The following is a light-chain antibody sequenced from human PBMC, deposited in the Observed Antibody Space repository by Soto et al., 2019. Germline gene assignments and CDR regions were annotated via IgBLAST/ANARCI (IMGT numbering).Light chain of an antibody. CDR2: TAS. CDR3: QQRSTWPPWT. V-gene: IGKV3-11*01. J-gene: IGKJ1*01. CDR1: QSVSNY. Sequence: ENVLTQSPATLSLSPGERATLSCRASQSVSNYLAWYQQKPGQAPRLLIYTASNRATGIPARFSGSGSGTDFTLTISSLEPEDFAVYYCQQRSTWPPWTFGQGTKVDIK.